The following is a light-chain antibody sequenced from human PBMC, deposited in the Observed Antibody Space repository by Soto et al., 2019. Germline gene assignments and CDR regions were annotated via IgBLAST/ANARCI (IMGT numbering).Light chain of an antibody. J-gene: IGKJ4*01. CDR1: QSISSN. V-gene: IGKV3D-15*01. Sequence: EIVMTQSPATLSVSPGERATLSCRASQSISSNLAWYQQKPGQAPRLLIYGASIRATGIPARFSGSGSGTEFTLTISSLQSEDFAVYYCQQYYNWPPYTFGGGTKVDIK. CDR3: QQYYNWPPYT. CDR2: GAS.